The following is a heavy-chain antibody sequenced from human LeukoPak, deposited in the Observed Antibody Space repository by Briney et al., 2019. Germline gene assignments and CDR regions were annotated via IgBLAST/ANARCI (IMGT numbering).Heavy chain of an antibody. CDR3: ASLYLLWFGESATHDAFDI. D-gene: IGHD3-10*01. CDR2: IYSGGST. V-gene: IGHV3-66*01. CDR1: GFTVSSNY. J-gene: IGHJ3*02. Sequence: PGGSLRLSCAASGFTVSSNYMSWVRQAPGKGLEWVSVIYSGGSTYYADSVKGRFTISRDNSKNTLYLQMNSLRAEDTAVYYCASLYLLWFGESATHDAFDIWGQGTMVTVSS.